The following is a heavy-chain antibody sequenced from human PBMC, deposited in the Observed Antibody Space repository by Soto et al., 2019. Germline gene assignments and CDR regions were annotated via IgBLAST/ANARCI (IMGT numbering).Heavy chain of an antibody. V-gene: IGHV4-59*01. CDR1: GGSISSYY. Sequence: SETLSLTCTVSGGSISSYYWSWIRQPPGKGLEWIGYIYYTGSTNYNPSLKSRVTISVDTSKNHFSLKLSSVTAADTAVYYCARAPYGDFYQFHYWGQGTLVTVYS. D-gene: IGHD4-17*01. CDR2: IYYTGST. J-gene: IGHJ4*02. CDR3: ARAPYGDFYQFHY.